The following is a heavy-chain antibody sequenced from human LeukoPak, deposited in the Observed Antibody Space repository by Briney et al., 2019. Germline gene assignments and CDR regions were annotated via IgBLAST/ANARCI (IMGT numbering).Heavy chain of an antibody. Sequence: GGSLRLSCAASGFTFSSYGMSWVRQAPGKGLEWVSAISGSGGSTYYADSVKGRFTISRDNSKNTLYLQMNSLRAEDTAVYYCAKTESPYYYDSSGYWPVWGQGTMVTVSS. D-gene: IGHD3-22*01. J-gene: IGHJ3*01. CDR2: ISGSGGST. CDR3: AKTESPYYYDSSGYWPV. CDR1: GFTFSSYG. V-gene: IGHV3-23*01.